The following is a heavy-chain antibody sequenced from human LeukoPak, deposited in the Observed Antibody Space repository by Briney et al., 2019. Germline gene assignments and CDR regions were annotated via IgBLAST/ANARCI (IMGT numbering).Heavy chain of an antibody. J-gene: IGHJ4*02. D-gene: IGHD5-12*01. CDR3: ARFRKLLATIGPLDF. CDR1: GGPISSYY. V-gene: IGHV4-59*01. CDR2: IHYSGST. Sequence: PSETLSLTCTVSGGPISSYYWTWIRQPPGKGLEWIGYIHYSGSTDYNPSLKSRVTMSVDTSKNQFSLNLSSVTAADTAVYYCARFRKLLATIGPLDFWGQGALVTVSS.